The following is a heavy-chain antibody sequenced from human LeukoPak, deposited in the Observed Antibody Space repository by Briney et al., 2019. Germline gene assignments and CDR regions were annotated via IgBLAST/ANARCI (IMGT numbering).Heavy chain of an antibody. J-gene: IGHJ4*02. CDR1: GYTFTSYA. CDR2: INAGNGNT. V-gene: IGHV1-3*01. D-gene: IGHD6-6*01. Sequence: GASVKVSCKASGYTFTSYAMHWVRQAPGQRLEWMGWINAGNGNTKYSQKFQGRVTITRDTSASTAYMELSSLRPEDTAVYYCARGQIAARLGFNYWGQGTLVTVSS. CDR3: ARGQIAARLGFNY.